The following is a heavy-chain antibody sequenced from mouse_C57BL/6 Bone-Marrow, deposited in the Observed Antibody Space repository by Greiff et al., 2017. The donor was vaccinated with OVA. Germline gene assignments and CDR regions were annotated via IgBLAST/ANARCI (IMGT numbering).Heavy chain of an antibody. J-gene: IGHJ2*01. CDR1: GYAFSSSW. D-gene: IGHD1-1*01. CDR2: IYPGDGDT. Sequence: VQLQQSGPELVKPGASVKISCKASGYAFSSSWMNWVKQRPGKGLEWIGRIYPGDGDTNYNGKFKGKATLTADKSSSTAYMQLSSLTSEDSAVDFGARWEGYYYCFFDYWGQGTTLTVSS. CDR3: ARWEGYYYCFFDY. V-gene: IGHV1-82*01.